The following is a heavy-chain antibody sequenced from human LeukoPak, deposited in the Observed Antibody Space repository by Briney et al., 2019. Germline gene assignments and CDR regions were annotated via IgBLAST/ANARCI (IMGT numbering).Heavy chain of an antibody. CDR2: ISYDGSNK. J-gene: IGHJ6*03. CDR1: GFTFSSYA. V-gene: IGHV3-30-3*01. Sequence: GGSLRLSCAASGFTFSSYAMHWVRQAPGKGLEWVAVISYDGSNKYYADSVKGRFTISRDNSKNTLYLQMNSLRAEDTAVYYCASPSIGDFWSGYYRGYYYYYMDVWGKGTTVTVSS. D-gene: IGHD3-3*01. CDR3: ASPSIGDFWSGYYRGYYYYYMDV.